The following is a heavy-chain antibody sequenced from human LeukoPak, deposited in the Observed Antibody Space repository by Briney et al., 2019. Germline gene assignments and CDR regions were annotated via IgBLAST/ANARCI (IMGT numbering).Heavy chain of an antibody. Sequence: GESLKISCKGSGNSFTSYWIGWVRQLPGKGLEWMGIIYPGDSDTRYSPSFQGQVTISADKSISTAYLQWSSLKASDTAMYYSARRSGSGWYSYYFDYWGQGTLVTVSS. CDR2: IYPGDSDT. CDR3: ARRSGSGWYSYYFDY. J-gene: IGHJ4*02. D-gene: IGHD6-19*01. CDR1: GNSFTSYW. V-gene: IGHV5-51*01.